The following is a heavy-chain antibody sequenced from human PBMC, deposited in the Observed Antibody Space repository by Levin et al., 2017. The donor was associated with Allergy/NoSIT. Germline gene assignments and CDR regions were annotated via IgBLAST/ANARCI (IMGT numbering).Heavy chain of an antibody. Sequence: KPGGSLRLSCAVYGGSFSGYYWSWIRQPPGKGLEWIGEINHSGSTNYNPSLKSRVTISVDTSKNQFSLKLSSVTAADTAVYYCARPQLVRRLFDYWGQGTLVTVSS. CDR1: GGSFSGYY. D-gene: IGHD6-13*01. CDR3: ARPQLVRRLFDY. V-gene: IGHV4-34*01. J-gene: IGHJ4*02. CDR2: INHSGST.